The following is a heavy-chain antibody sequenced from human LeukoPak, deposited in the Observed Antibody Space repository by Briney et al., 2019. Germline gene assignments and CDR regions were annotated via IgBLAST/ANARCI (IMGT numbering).Heavy chain of an antibody. D-gene: IGHD1/OR15-1a*01. CDR2: IYTSGST. V-gene: IGHV4-61*02. J-gene: IGHJ6*03. Sequence: SETLSLTCTVSGGSISSGSYYWSWIRQPAGKGLEWIGRIYTSGSTNYNPSLKSRVTISVDTSKNQFSLKLSSVTAADTAVYYCARAFRHRNNNYYYYYYMDVWGKGTTVTVSS. CDR3: ARAFRHRNNNYYYYYYMDV. CDR1: GGSISSGSYY.